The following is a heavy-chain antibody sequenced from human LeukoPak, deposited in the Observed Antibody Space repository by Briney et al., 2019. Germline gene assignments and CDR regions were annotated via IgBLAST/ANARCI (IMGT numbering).Heavy chain of an antibody. V-gene: IGHV4-59*08. Sequence: PSETLSLTCTISGSSVSDYYWSWIRQSPGKGLEWIGYIYHTGSTSYSPSLKSRVTISVDTSKNQFSLKLSSVTAADTAVYYCARASFYDTGGYYSDYWGQGTLVTVSS. CDR2: IYHTGST. J-gene: IGHJ4*02. CDR3: ARASFYDTGGYYSDY. D-gene: IGHD3-22*01. CDR1: GSSVSDYY.